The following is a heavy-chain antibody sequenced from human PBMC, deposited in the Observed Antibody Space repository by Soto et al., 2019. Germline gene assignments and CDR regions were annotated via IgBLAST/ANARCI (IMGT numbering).Heavy chain of an antibody. CDR2: IYYSGST. V-gene: IGHV4-61*03. D-gene: IGHD6-19*01. CDR3: ARDRIAVAGLNWFDP. CDR1: GGSVSSGSYY. Sequence: QVQLQESGPGLVKPSETLSLTCTVSGGSVSSGSYYWSWIRQPPGKGLEWIGYIYYSGSTNYNPYLKSRVTISVDTSKNHFSLKLSSVTAADTAVYYCARDRIAVAGLNWFDPWGQGTLVTVSS. J-gene: IGHJ5*02.